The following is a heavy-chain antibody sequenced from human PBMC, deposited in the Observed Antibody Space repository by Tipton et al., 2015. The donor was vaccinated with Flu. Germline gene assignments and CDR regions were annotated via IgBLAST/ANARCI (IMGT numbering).Heavy chain of an antibody. Sequence: GSLRLSRAVSGFTVSPNYMSWVRQAPGKGLEWVSAIHGVDSTYYADSVKGRFTISRDNSKNTLYLQMNTLSPEDTAVYFCARGTSVTNFFDYWGQGTLVTVSS. CDR3: ARGTSVTNFFDY. CDR1: GFTVSPNY. V-gene: IGHV3-66*01. J-gene: IGHJ4*02. CDR2: IHGVDST. D-gene: IGHD4-17*01.